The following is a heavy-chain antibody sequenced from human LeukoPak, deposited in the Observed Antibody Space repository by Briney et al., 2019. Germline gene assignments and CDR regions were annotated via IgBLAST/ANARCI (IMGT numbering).Heavy chain of an antibody. J-gene: IGHJ6*02. D-gene: IGHD3-10*01. V-gene: IGHV4-4*07. Sequence: SETLSLTCTVSGGSISSYYWSWIRQPAGKGLEWIGRIYTSGSTNYNPSLKSRVTMSVDTSKNQFSLKLSSVTAADTAVYYCARVPYGPDPYYCGMDVWGQGTTVTVSS. CDR1: GGSISSYY. CDR2: IYTSGST. CDR3: ARVPYGPDPYYCGMDV.